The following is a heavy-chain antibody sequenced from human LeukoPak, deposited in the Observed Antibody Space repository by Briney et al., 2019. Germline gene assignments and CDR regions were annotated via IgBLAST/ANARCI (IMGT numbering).Heavy chain of an antibody. CDR2: INSDGSST. J-gene: IGHJ4*02. Sequence: GGSLRLSCAASGFTFSSYWMHWVRQAPGKGLVWVSRINSDGSSTSYADSVKGRFTISRDNAKNTLYLQMNSLRAEDTAVYYCAREIDSSGWPDLDYWGQGTLVTVSS. CDR1: GFTFSSYW. D-gene: IGHD6-19*01. CDR3: AREIDSSGWPDLDY. V-gene: IGHV3-74*01.